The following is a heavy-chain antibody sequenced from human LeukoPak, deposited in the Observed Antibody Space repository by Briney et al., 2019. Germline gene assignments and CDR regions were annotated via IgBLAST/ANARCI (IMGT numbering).Heavy chain of an antibody. CDR2: ISSSSSYN. V-gene: IGHV3-21*01. CDR3: VRAHGTYAPLGY. CDR1: GFPFSSYT. Sequence: GGSLSLSCAGSGFPFSSYTMSWFRQAPGKGLEWISSISSSSSYNYYADPAKGRFTISRGNAKRSLVLQMNSLRAEDTAVYYCVRAHGTYAPLGYWGQGTLVTVSS. D-gene: IGHD2-2*01. J-gene: IGHJ4*02.